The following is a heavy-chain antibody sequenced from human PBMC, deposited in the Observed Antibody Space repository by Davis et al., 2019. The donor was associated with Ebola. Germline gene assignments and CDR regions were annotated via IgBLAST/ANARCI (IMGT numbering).Heavy chain of an antibody. CDR1: GGTFSSYA. CDR3: ARCKWELPDDY. Sequence: SVKVSCKASGGTFSSYAISWVRQAPGQGLEWMGGIIPIFGTANYAQKLQGRVTMTTDTSTSTAYMELRSLRSDDTAVYYCARCKWELPDDYWGQGTLVTVSS. V-gene: IGHV1-69*05. J-gene: IGHJ4*02. D-gene: IGHD1-26*01. CDR2: IIPIFGTA.